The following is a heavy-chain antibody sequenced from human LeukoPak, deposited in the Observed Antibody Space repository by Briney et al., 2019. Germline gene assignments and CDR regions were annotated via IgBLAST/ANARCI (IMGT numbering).Heavy chain of an antibody. CDR2: ISSSTSNT. CDR3: AKNVRSPKG. V-gene: IGHV3-11*03. CDR1: GFTFSDYS. J-gene: IGHJ4*02. Sequence: PGGSLRLSSAASGFTFSDYSICWIRQAPGKGLEWVSYISSSTSNTNYADAVKGRFTISRDNAKNSLYLQMDSLRAEDTAVYYCAKNVRSPKGWGQGGHVTVSS. D-gene: IGHD2-15*01.